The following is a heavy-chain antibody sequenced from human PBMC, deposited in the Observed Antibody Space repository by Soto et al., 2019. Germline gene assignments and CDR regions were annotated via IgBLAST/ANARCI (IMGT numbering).Heavy chain of an antibody. CDR1: GGSISSGNIY. J-gene: IGHJ4*02. CDR3: ARVTMVRGVMADY. Sequence: SETLCLTCTVSGGSISSGNIYWSWIRQPPGKGLEWIGYIYYTGSTYYNPSLTSRVTISVNPSKNQFSLTLTSVTAADTATYYCARVTMVRGVMADYWGQGTLVTV. V-gene: IGHV4-30-4*01. D-gene: IGHD3-10*01. CDR2: IYYTGST.